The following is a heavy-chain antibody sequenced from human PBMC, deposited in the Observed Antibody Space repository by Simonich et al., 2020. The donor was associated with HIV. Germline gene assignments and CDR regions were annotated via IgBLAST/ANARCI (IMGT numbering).Heavy chain of an antibody. Sequence: EVQLVQSGAEVKKPGESLQISCKGSGYSFTSYWIVWVRQMPGKGLEWLGIIYTVDSDTKYSPSFQGQVTISADKYISTAYLQWSSLKASDTAMYYCAKSNGNWFDPWGRGTLVTVSS. J-gene: IGHJ5*02. D-gene: IGHD7-27*01. V-gene: IGHV5-51*01. CDR3: AKSNGNWFDP. CDR1: GYSFTSYW. CDR2: IYTVDSDT.